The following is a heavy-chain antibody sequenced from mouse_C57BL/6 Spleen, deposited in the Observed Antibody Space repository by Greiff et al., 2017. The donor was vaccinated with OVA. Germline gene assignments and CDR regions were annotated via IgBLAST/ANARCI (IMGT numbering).Heavy chain of an antibody. Sequence: QVVESGGGLVKPGGSLKLSCAASGFTFSSYAMSWVRQTPEKRLEWVATISDGGSYTYYPDNVKGRFTISRDNAKNNLYLQMSHLKSEDTAMYYCARETTEGYFDYWGQGTTLTVSS. D-gene: IGHD1-1*01. CDR2: ISDGGSYT. CDR1: GFTFSSYA. J-gene: IGHJ2*01. V-gene: IGHV5-4*01. CDR3: ARETTEGYFDY.